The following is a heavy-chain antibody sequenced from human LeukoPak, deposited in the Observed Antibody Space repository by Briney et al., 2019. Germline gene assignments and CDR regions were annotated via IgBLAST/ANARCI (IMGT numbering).Heavy chain of an antibody. CDR2: ISSSGSTI. D-gene: IGHD3-16*01. J-gene: IGHJ5*02. V-gene: IGHV3-48*03. Sequence: PGGSLRLSCVVSGVTVSSYEMNWVRQAPGKGLEWVSYISSSGSTIHYADSVKGRFTISRDNANKSPYLQMNSLRAEDTAVYYCARDLVVRGRWSWFDPWGQGTLVTVSS. CDR3: ARDLVVRGRWSWFDP. CDR1: GVTVSSYE.